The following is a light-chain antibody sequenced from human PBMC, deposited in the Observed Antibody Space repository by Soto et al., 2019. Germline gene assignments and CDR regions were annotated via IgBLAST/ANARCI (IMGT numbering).Light chain of an antibody. V-gene: IGKV3-11*01. CDR2: DAS. CDR3: QQRSNWPPDLT. CDR1: QSVSSY. Sequence: EIVLTQSPATLSLSPGERATLSCRASQSVSSYLAWYQQKPGQAPRLLIYDASNRATGISARFSGSGSGTDFTLTISSLEPEDFAVYYCQQRSNWPPDLTFGGGTKVDIK. J-gene: IGKJ4*01.